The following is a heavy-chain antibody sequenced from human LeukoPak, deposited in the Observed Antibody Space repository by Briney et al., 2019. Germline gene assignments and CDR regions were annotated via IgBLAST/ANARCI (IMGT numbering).Heavy chain of an antibody. CDR1: GFTLSSYA. CDR3: ARDLGYNYGYFGAFDI. D-gene: IGHD5-18*01. CDR2: IYSGGST. V-gene: IGHV3-66*01. Sequence: PGGSLRLSCAASGFTLSSYAMSWVRQAPGKGLEWVSVIYSGGSTYYADSVKGRSTISRDNSKNTLYLQMNTLRAEDTAVYYCARDLGYNYGYFGAFDIWGQGTLVTVSS. J-gene: IGHJ3*02.